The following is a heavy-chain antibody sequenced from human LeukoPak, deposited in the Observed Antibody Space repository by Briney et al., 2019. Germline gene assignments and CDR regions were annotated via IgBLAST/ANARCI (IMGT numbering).Heavy chain of an antibody. J-gene: IGHJ4*02. V-gene: IGHV3-9*01. D-gene: IGHD3-22*01. CDR1: GFTFSSYS. CDR2: ISWNGGNI. CDR3: VKDRYFYDSGSKAN. Sequence: GGSLRLSCAASGFTFSSYSMNWVRQAPGKGLEWVSGISWNGGNIGYADSVKGRFTISRDNAKNSLYLQMNSLRVDDTAFYYCVKDRYFYDSGSKANWGQGTLVTVSS.